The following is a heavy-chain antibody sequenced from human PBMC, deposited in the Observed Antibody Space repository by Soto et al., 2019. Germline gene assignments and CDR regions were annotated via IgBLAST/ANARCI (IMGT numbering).Heavy chain of an antibody. CDR2: IIPIFGTA. CDR1: GGTFSSYA. D-gene: IGHD2-15*01. V-gene: IGHV1-69*01. Sequence: QVQLVQSGAEVKKPGSSVKVSCKASGGTFSSYAISWVRQAPGQGLEWMGGIIPIFGTANYAQKFQGRVKITADGSTSTAYMEPSSLRSEDTAVYYCASGGRYCSGGSCYSRGRWFAPWGQGTLVTVSS. J-gene: IGHJ5*02. CDR3: ASGGRYCSGGSCYSRGRWFAP.